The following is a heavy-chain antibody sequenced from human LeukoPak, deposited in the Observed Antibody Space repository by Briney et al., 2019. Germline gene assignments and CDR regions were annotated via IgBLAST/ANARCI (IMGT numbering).Heavy chain of an antibody. J-gene: IGHJ4*02. CDR1: GFTFSSYE. CDR2: ISSSGSTI. Sequence: GGSLRLSCAASGFTFSSYEMNWVRQAPGKGLEWVSYISSSGSTIYYADSAKGRFTISRDNAKNSLYLQMNSLRAEDTAVYYCARALLWFGELFNWGQGTLVTVSS. V-gene: IGHV3-48*03. D-gene: IGHD3-10*01. CDR3: ARALLWFGELFN.